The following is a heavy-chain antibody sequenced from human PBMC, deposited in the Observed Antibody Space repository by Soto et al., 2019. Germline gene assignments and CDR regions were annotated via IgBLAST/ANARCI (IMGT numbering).Heavy chain of an antibody. CDR2: IYPGDSDT. V-gene: IGHV5-51*01. Sequence: ESRKTSCKRPGYSFTSYWTGWVRQMPGKGPEWMGIIYPGDSDTKYNPSFQGQVTISADKSITTTYLQWSSLKASDTDIYYCAASIFYYGMDVWGQGTTVTVSS. CDR3: AASIFYYGMDV. CDR1: GYSFTSYW. J-gene: IGHJ6*01.